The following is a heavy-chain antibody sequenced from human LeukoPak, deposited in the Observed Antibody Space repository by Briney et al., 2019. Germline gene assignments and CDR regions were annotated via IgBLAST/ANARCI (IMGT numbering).Heavy chain of an antibody. V-gene: IGHV4-59*05. D-gene: IGHD3-3*01. Sequence: PGGSLRLSCAASGFTFSSYWMSWVRQAPGKGLEWIGSIYYSGSTYYNPSLKSRVTISVDTSKNQFSLKLSSVTAADTAVYYCARTYYDFWSGYCYWGQGTLVTVSS. CDR1: GFTFSSYW. J-gene: IGHJ4*02. CDR2: IYYSGST. CDR3: ARTYYDFWSGYCY.